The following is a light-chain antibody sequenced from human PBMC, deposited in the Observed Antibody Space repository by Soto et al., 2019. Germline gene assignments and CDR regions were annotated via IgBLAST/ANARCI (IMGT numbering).Light chain of an antibody. CDR2: AAS. J-gene: IGKJ4*01. V-gene: IGKV1-27*01. CDR3: QKYSSAPLT. CDR1: QDISNF. Sequence: DIQMTQSLFFLSASVGGRVTITCRASQDISNFLAWYQQKPGEPPQLLIYAASTLQSGVPSRFSASGSGTDFTLTVTNLQPEDFATYYCQKYSSAPLTFGGGTKVDIK.